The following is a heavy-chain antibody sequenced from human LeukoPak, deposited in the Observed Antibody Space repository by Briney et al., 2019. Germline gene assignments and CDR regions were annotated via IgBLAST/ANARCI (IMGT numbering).Heavy chain of an antibody. CDR2: IWYDGSNK. J-gene: IGHJ5*02. CDR1: GFTFSSYG. D-gene: IGHD6-13*01. V-gene: IGHV3-33*01. CDR3: ARDGSFGQQLVNWFDP. Sequence: GRSLRLSCAASGFTFSSYGMHWVRQAPGKGLEWVAVIWYDGSNKYYADSVKGRFTISRDNSKNTLYLQMNSLRAEDTAVYYCARDGSFGQQLVNWFDPWGQGTLVTVSS.